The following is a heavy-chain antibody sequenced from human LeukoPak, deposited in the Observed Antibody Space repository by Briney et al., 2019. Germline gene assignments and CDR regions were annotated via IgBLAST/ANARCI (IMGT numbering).Heavy chain of an antibody. D-gene: IGHD1-26*01. CDR1: GFSFSIYW. J-gene: IGHJ4*02. CDR3: TMIEWERWRG. V-gene: IGHV3-7*01. Sequence: GGSLRLSCAASGFSFSIYWMSWIRQTPGKGLEYVANIESNGGDKYYVDSVKGRFTISRDNAKNSLYLQMNSLRAEDTAVYYCTMIEWERWRGWGQGTLVTVSS. CDR2: IESNGGDK.